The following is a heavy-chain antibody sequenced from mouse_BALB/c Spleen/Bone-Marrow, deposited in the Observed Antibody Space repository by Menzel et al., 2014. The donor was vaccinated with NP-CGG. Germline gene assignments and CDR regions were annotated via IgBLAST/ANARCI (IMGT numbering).Heavy chain of an antibody. Sequence: EVHLQQSGGGLVKPGGSVKLSCAASGFDFSRYWMRWVRQSPGKGLEWIGEINPESNTTNYSPSLKDKSIFSTDNAKNPLDLQMNEVRSEDTAVYYYSRLGYCGRFAYWGQGTLVTVSA. V-gene: IGHV4-1*02. CDR1: GFDFSRYW. D-gene: IGHD1-2*01. J-gene: IGHJ3*01. CDR3: SRLGYCGRFAY. CDR2: INPESNTT.